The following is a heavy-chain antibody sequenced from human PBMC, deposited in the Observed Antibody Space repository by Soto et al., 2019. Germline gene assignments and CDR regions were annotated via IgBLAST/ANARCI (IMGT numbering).Heavy chain of an antibody. Sequence: QITLKESGPTLVKPTQTLTLTCTYSGFSLRTTGVGVGWIRQPPGKALEWLGIIYWDDNKRYSPSLKSRLTLTNDISKSQVVLTMTNMDPVDTATYYCAHTWGLPFDYWGQGTLVIVSP. D-gene: IGHD3-16*01. CDR2: IYWDDNK. J-gene: IGHJ4*02. CDR3: AHTWGLPFDY. CDR1: GFSLRTTGVG. V-gene: IGHV2-5*02.